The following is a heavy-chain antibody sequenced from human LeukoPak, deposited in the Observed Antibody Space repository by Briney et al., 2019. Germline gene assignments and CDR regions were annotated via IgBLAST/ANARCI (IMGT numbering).Heavy chain of an antibody. J-gene: IGHJ4*02. CDR1: GDSFPNYW. Sequence: GESLKISCKGSGDSFPNYWIAWVRQMPGKGLEWMGIIYPGDSDTRYSPSFQGQVTISADKSISTAYLQWSSLKASDTAMYYCARRVGYCSSTSCHFDYWGQGTLVTVSS. D-gene: IGHD2-2*01. V-gene: IGHV5-51*01. CDR3: ARRVGYCSSTSCHFDY. CDR2: IYPGDSDT.